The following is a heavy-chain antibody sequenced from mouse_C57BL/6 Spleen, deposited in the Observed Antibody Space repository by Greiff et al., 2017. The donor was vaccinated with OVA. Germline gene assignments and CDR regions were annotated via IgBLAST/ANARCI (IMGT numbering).Heavy chain of an antibody. CDR2: IDPNSGGT. V-gene: IGHV1-72*01. CDR1: GYTFTSYW. CDR3: ARRGLLMGYYAMDY. J-gene: IGHJ4*01. Sequence: QVQLKQPGAELVKPGASVKLSCKASGYTFTSYWMHWVKQRPGRGLEWIGRIDPNSGGTKYNEKFKSKATLTVDKPSSTAYMQLSSLTSEDSAVYYCARRGLLMGYYAMDYWGQGTSVTVSS. D-gene: IGHD2-10*01.